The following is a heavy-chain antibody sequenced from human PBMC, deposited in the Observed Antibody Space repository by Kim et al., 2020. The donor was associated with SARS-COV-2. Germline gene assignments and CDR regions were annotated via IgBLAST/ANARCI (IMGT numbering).Heavy chain of an antibody. D-gene: IGHD1-26*01. CDR2: TYYRSKWYN. V-gene: IGHV6-1*01. Sequence: SQTLSLTCAISGDSVSSETSSWNWIRQSPSRGLEWLGRTYYRSKWYNDYAVSVRSRISVDSDTSLNQVSLQLHSVAPDDTAVYYCVRGVRHVGYNWRDPW. J-gene: IGHJ5*02. CDR3: VRGVRHVGYNWRDP. CDR1: GDSVSSETSS.